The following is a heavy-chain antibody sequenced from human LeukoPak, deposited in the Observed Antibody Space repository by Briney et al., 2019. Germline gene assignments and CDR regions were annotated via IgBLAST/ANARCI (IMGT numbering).Heavy chain of an antibody. Sequence: PGGSLRLSCAASGFTFSDYYMSWIRQAPGKGLEWVSYISSSGSTMYYADSVKGRFTISRDNAKNSLYLQMNSLRAEDTAVYYCARDLAGYSYGSYYYYYGMDVWGQGTTVTVSS. D-gene: IGHD5-18*01. CDR1: GFTFSDYY. J-gene: IGHJ6*02. V-gene: IGHV3-11*01. CDR3: ARDLAGYSYGSYYYYYGMDV. CDR2: ISSSGSTM.